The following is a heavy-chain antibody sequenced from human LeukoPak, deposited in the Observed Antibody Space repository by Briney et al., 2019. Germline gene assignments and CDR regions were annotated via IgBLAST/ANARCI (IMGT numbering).Heavy chain of an antibody. CDR3: ARDAPTIDHAFDI. CDR1: GFTVSSNY. CDR2: IYSGGST. J-gene: IGHJ3*02. D-gene: IGHD2-15*01. V-gene: IGHV3-53*01. Sequence: GGSLRLSCAASGFTVSSNYMSWVRQAPGKGLEWVSVIYSGGSTYYADSVKGRFTISRDNSKNTLYLQMNSLRAEDTAVYYCARDAPTIDHAFDIWGQGTMVTVSS.